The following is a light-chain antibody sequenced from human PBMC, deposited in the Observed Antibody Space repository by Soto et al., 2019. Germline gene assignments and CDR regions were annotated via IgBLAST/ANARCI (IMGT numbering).Light chain of an antibody. CDR1: QSVSRS. Sequence: EIVLTQSPATLSLSPGERATLSCRSSQSVSRSLAWYQQKSGQAPRLLIYDASNRSTGIPTRFSGSGSGTEFTLTISSLEPEDFAVYYCQQRSNWHQTFGQGTKVEIK. CDR2: DAS. J-gene: IGKJ1*01. V-gene: IGKV3-11*01. CDR3: QQRSNWHQT.